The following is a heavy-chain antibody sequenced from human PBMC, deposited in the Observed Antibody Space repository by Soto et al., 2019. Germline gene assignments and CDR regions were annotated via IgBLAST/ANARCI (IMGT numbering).Heavy chain of an antibody. J-gene: IGHJ4*02. CDR3: AKASLSRALEN. CDR1: GFTIRSYA. V-gene: IGHV3-23*01. Sequence: EVQLLESGGDLVQPGGSLRLSCAASGFTIRSYAMSWVRQAPGKGLEWVSAISGSGSNTYYADSVKGRFTISRDNSNNTLYLQMHSLRAEDTAVYYCAKASLSRALENWGQGTLVTVSS. CDR2: ISGSGSNT.